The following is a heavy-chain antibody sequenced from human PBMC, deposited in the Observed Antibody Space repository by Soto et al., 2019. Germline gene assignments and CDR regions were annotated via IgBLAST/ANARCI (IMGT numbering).Heavy chain of an antibody. D-gene: IGHD3-3*01. CDR1: GFTFSSYW. CDR2: IKQDGSEK. CDR3: ARCEYYDFWSGYYR. J-gene: IGHJ4*02. V-gene: IGHV3-7*03. Sequence: GGSLRLSCAASGFTFSSYWMSWVRQAPGKGLEWVANIKQDGSEKYYVDSVKGRFTISRDNAKNSLYLQMNSLRAEDTAVYYCARCEYYDFWSGYYRWGQGTLVTVSS.